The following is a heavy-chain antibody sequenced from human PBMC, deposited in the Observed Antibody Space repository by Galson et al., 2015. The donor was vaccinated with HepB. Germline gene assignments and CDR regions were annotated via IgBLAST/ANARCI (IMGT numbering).Heavy chain of an antibody. J-gene: IGHJ3*02. CDR2: IYYSGST. CDR3: ARSMNDAFDI. D-gene: IGHD2/OR15-2a*01. Sequence: TLSLTCTVSGGSISSSSYYWGWIRQPPGKGLEWIGSIYYSGSTYYNPSLKSRVTISVDTSKNQFSLKLSSVTAADTAVYYCARSMNDAFDIWGQGTMVTVSS. V-gene: IGHV4-39*07. CDR1: GGSISSSSYY.